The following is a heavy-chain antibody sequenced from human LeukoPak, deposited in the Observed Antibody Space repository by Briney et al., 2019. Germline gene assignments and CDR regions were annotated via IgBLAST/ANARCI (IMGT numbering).Heavy chain of an antibody. CDR2: ISGSGYTT. Sequence: GGSLRLSCAASGFTFTNYAMTWVRQAPGKGLEWVSAISGSGYTTYYADSVKGRFTISRDNSKNTLFLQMNSLRAEDTAVYYCAKDPTSGGTAEYFQHWGQGTLVTVSA. CDR1: GFTFTNYA. D-gene: IGHD6-13*01. J-gene: IGHJ1*01. CDR3: AKDPTSGGTAEYFQH. V-gene: IGHV3-23*01.